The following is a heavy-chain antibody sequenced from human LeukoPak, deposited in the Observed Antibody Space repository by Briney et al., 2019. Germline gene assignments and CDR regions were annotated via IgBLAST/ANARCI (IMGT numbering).Heavy chain of an antibody. V-gene: IGHV3-23*01. Sequence: GGSLRLSCAASGFTFSSYAMSWVRQAPGKGLEWVSSISGSGGNTYYADSVKGRFTISRDNSKNTLYPQMNSLRAEDTAVYYCAKAQHTAMVRHGDYWGRGTLVTVSS. CDR1: GFTFSSYA. D-gene: IGHD5-18*01. CDR3: AKAQHTAMVRHGDY. J-gene: IGHJ4*02. CDR2: ISGSGGNT.